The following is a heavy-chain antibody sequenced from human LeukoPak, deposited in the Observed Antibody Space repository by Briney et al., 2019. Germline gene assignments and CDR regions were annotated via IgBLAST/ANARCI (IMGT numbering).Heavy chain of an antibody. CDR1: GFTFSDYY. V-gene: IGHV3-11*04. CDR3: ARDPHCSSTSCYDREDY. CDR2: ISSSGSTI. J-gene: IGHJ4*02. D-gene: IGHD2-2*01. Sequence: KAGGSLRLSCAASGFTFSDYYMSWIRQAPGKGLEWVSYISSSGSTIYYADSVKGRFTISRDNAKNSLYLQMNSLRAEDTAVYYCARDPHCSSTSCYDREDYWGQGTLVTVSS.